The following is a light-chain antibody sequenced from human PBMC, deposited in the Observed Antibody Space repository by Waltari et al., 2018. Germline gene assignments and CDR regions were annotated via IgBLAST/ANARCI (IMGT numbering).Light chain of an antibody. Sequence: EIVMTQSPATLSVSPGDRATLSCRASQSVSSNLAWYQQKPGQAPRLPIYVASTRATGIPARFSGTGSWTEFTLTISSLQSEDFAVYYCQQYNNWPPLFTFGPGTKVDMK. V-gene: IGKV3D-15*01. CDR1: QSVSSN. CDR3: QQYNNWPPLFT. J-gene: IGKJ3*01. CDR2: VAS.